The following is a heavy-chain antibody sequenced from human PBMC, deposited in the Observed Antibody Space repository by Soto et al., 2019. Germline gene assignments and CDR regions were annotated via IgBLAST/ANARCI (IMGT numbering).Heavy chain of an antibody. Sequence: PGGSLRLSCAASGSTFSSHAMSWVRQAPGKGLEWISSISAGSEGAYYADSVKGRFTISRDNSNNTLYLQMNSLRAEDTAVYYCARDLWWYLHWGQGTLVTVSS. CDR1: GSTFSSHA. CDR3: ARDLWWYLH. V-gene: IGHV3-23*01. CDR2: ISAGSEGA. J-gene: IGHJ4*02. D-gene: IGHD2-15*01.